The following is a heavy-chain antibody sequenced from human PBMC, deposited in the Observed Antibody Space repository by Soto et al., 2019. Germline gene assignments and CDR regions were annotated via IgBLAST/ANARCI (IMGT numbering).Heavy chain of an antibody. D-gene: IGHD6-6*01. CDR2: ISGSGGDT. V-gene: IGHV3-23*01. J-gene: IGHJ4*02. CDR3: AKLTRDSTSSWLFDY. Sequence: EVQLLESGGGLVQPGGSLRLSCAASGFTFSSYAMSWVRQAPGKGLEWVSAISGSGGDTYYADSVKGRFTISRDNSKNTVYLQMNSLRAEDTAVHYCAKLTRDSTSSWLFDYWVQGTLVTVSS. CDR1: GFTFSSYA.